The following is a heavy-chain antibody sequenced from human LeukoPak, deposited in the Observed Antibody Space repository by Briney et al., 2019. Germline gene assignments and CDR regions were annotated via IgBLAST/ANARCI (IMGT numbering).Heavy chain of an antibody. CDR2: IRKDVSID. CDR1: GFIYIGFG. V-gene: IGHV3-30*02. J-gene: IGHJ5*02. CDR3: LKGGSSSHNWSEP. Sequence: GGSLRLSCAPSGFIYIGFGMHSVRQGLHRRRERVAFIRKDVSIDYYPHSVKGRFTISRDNSRTTLCLQMYTAGMADTGLYLCLKGGSSSHNWSEPWGQGILVTVSS. D-gene: IGHD6-13*01.